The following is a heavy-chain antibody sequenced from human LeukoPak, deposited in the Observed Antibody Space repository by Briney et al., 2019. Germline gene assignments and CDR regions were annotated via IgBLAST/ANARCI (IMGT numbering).Heavy chain of an antibody. CDR1: GFTFSSFG. CDR3: AEEASGSYYYGSGTSRDAVDI. Sequence: GGSLRLSCAASGFTFSSFGMHWVRQAPGKGLEWVAVIYYDGSNKYYADSVKGRFTISRDNSENTLYLQMSSLRVEDTAVYYCAEEASGSYYYGSGTSRDAVDIWGQGTMVTVSS. J-gene: IGHJ3*02. CDR2: IYYDGSNK. V-gene: IGHV3-33*03. D-gene: IGHD3-10*01.